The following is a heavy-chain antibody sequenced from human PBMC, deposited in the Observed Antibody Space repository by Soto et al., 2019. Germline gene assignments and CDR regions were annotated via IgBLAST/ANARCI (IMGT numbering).Heavy chain of an antibody. CDR2: ICNSGTT. J-gene: IGHJ4*02. V-gene: IGHV4-59*08. CDR3: ASGERRYCSSTSCYSFDY. Sequence: PSETLSLTCTVSGGSIRSYCWTWIRQPPGEGLEWIGCICNSGTTNYNPSLKSRVAISIDTQKNQFSLQLSSVTVADTAVYYCASGERRYCSSTSCYSFDYWGQGTLVTVSS. D-gene: IGHD2-2*01. CDR1: GGSIRSYC.